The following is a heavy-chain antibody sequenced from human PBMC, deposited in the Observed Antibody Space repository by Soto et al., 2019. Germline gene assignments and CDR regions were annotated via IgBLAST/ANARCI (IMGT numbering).Heavy chain of an antibody. CDR2: IIGGGGRT. J-gene: IGHJ6*03. D-gene: IGHD2-21*01. CDR3: AKVAIGYYYHMDV. Sequence: PGGSLRLSRAASWFPFTSYALSWVRPAPGKGLEWGSSIIGGGGRTYYTDAVKGRFTVSRDSSKNTLYLQMNSLRAEDTAVYYCAKVAIGYYYHMDVWGKGTTVTVSS. CDR1: WFPFTSYA. V-gene: IGHV3-23*01.